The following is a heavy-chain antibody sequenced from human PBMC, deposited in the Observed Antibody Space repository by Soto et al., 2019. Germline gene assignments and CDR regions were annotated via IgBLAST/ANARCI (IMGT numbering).Heavy chain of an antibody. CDR2: VKTKVDGGTT. J-gene: IGHJ4*02. CDR3: TTIGPS. V-gene: IGHV3-15*07. CDR1: GSNFSDAW. Sequence: EVQLVESGGGLVQPGGSLRLSCAASGSNFSDAWMNWVRQAPGKGLEWVGHVKTKVDGGTTEYAASVKGRFIVSRDDSRNTLYLQMNSLKSEDTAMYYCTTIGPSWGQGTLVVVSS.